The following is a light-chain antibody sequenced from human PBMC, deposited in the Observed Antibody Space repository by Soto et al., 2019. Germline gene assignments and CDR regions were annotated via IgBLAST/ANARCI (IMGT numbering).Light chain of an antibody. CDR2: GAS. V-gene: IGKV3-15*01. CDR1: QSVRSS. J-gene: IGKJ2*01. CDR3: QHRDNWSYI. Sequence: EIVMTQSPATLSVSPGERATLSCRASQSVRSSLAWYQQKPGQAPRLLIYGASTRATGFPARFSGSGSGTDYTLSISSLEAEDFAVYYCQHRDNWSYIFGQGTKLEMK.